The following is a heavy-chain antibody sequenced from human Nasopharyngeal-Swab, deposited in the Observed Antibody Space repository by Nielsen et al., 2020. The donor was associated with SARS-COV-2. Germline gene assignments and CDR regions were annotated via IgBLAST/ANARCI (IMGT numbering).Heavy chain of an antibody. CDR3: ARELSSITIFGVVTRYFDY. D-gene: IGHD3-3*01. V-gene: IGHV4-31*03. CDR1: GGSISSGGYY. CDR2: IYYSGKT. J-gene: IGHJ4*02. Sequence: SETLSLTCTVSGGSISSGGYYWSWIRQHPGKGLEWIGYIYYSGKTYYNQSLKSRVNICVDTSKNQFPLKLSSGTAADTAVYYWARELSSITIFGVVTRYFDYWGQGTLVTVSS.